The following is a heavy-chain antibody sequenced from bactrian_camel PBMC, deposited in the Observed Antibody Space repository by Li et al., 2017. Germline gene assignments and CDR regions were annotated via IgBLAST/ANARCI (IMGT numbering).Heavy chain of an antibody. Sequence: HVQLVESGGGPVQSGGSLRLSCEASGYSNTYRDSCMGWFRQAPGKGRERLAFIGSNGETDYVDSVKGRFTISEDLSKNTLYLQMNNLKPEDAAMYFCASETLYFRLFAYWGQGTQVTVS. CDR2: IGSNGET. CDR1: GYSNTYRDSC. D-gene: IGHD2*01. V-gene: IGHV3S6*01. J-gene: IGHJ4*01. CDR3: ASETLYFRLFAY.